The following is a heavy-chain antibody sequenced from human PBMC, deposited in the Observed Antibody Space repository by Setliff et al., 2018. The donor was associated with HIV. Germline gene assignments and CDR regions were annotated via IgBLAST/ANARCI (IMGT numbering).Heavy chain of an antibody. CDR1: GGSFSGYY. D-gene: IGHD3-3*01. V-gene: IGHV4-34*01. J-gene: IGHJ6*02. CDR3: AASPYYNFWSGYYTGMSYYGMDV. CDR2: INHSGST. Sequence: KSSETLSLTCAVYGGSFSGYYWSWIRQPPGKGLEWIGEINHSGSTYYNPSLKSRVTISVDTSKNQFSLKLSSGTAADTAVYYCAASPYYNFWSGYYTGMSYYGMDVWGQGTTVTVSS.